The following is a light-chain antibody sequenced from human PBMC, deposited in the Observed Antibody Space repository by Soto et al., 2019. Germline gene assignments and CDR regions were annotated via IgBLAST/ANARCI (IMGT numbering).Light chain of an antibody. CDR3: SSYTSSSTFYV. V-gene: IGLV2-14*01. Sequence: QSALTQPASVSGSPGQSITISCTGTSSDVGGYNYVSWYQQHPGKAPKLMIYDVSNRPSGVSNRLSGSKSGNTASLTISWFQAEDEADYYCSSYTSSSTFYVFGTGTKVTVL. J-gene: IGLJ1*01. CDR2: DVS. CDR1: SSDVGGYNY.